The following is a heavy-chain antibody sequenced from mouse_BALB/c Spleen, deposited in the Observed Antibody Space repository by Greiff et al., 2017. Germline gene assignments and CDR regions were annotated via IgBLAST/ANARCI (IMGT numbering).Heavy chain of an antibody. CDR3: NAGYDDDD. D-gene: IGHD2-14*01. CDR1: GFNIKDYY. CDR2: IDPENGDT. Sequence: VQLQQSGAELVRSGASVKLSCTASGFNIKDYYMHWVKQRPEQGLEWIGWIDPENGDTEYAPKFQGKATMTADTSSNTAYLQLSSLTSEDTAVYYCNAGYDDDDWGRGTTLTVSS. J-gene: IGHJ2*01. V-gene: IGHV14-4*02.